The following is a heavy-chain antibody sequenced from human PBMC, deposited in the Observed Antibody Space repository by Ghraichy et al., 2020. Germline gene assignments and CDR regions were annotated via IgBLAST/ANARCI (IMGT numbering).Heavy chain of an antibody. V-gene: IGHV4-34*01. Sequence: SETLSLTCAVYGGSFSGYYWSWIRQPPGKGLEWIGEINHSGSTNYNPSLKSRVTISVDTSKNQFSLKLSSVTAADTAVYYCARGRGLRRGSYYPGAVADYWGQGTLVTVSS. CDR3: ARGRGLRRGSYYPGAVADY. D-gene: IGHD1-26*01. CDR1: GGSFSGYY. CDR2: INHSGST. J-gene: IGHJ4*02.